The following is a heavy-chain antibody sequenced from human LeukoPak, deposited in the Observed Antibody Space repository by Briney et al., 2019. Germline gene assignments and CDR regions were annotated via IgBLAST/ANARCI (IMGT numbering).Heavy chain of an antibody. Sequence: GGPLSLSCAASGFPFEDYEMSWARQAPGKGLEWVSGINWNGGDTAYPDSVKGRFTISRDNAKNSLYLQMNSLRAEDTALYYCARDLPQIEYWGQGSLVTVSS. D-gene: IGHD3-22*01. CDR2: INWNGGDT. CDR3: ARDLPQIEY. V-gene: IGHV3-20*04. J-gene: IGHJ4*02. CDR1: GFPFEDYE.